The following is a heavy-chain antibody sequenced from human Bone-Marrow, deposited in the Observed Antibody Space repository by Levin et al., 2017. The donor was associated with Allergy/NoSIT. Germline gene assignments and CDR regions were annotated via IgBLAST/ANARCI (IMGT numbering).Heavy chain of an antibody. V-gene: IGHV4-31*03. J-gene: IGHJ4*02. D-gene: IGHD4-11*01. CDR1: GGSISSGTYN. Sequence: SETLSLTCTVSGGSISSGTYNWSWIRQRPGKGLEWIGYIAYSGSTFYNPSLEGRLTILVDASKNHFSLNLTSVTAADTAVYYCARGNYNWGQGILVTVSS. CDR3: ARGNYN. CDR2: IAYSGST.